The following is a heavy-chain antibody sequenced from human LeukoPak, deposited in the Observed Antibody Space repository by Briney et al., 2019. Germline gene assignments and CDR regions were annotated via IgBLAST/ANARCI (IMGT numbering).Heavy chain of an antibody. Sequence: GGSLRLSCAASGITFNSYTMNWVRQAPGKGLEWVSSISSSSSYIYYAASVKGRFNISRDNAKKSLYLQMNRLRAEDTAVYYCARRPVGSSSWYRGGWFDPWGQGTLVTVSS. CDR1: GITFNSYT. CDR3: ARRPVGSSSWYRGGWFDP. CDR2: ISSSSSYI. J-gene: IGHJ5*02. D-gene: IGHD6-13*01. V-gene: IGHV3-21*01.